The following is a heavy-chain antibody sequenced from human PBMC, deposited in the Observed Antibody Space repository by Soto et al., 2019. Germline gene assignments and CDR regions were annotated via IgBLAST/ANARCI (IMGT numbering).Heavy chain of an antibody. J-gene: IGHJ3*02. CDR1: GDSVSSNSAA. CDR3: ARYYDSSGPDAFDI. Sequence: SQTLSLTCAISGDSVSSNSAAWNWIRQCPSRGLEWLGRTYYRSKWYNDYAVSVKSRITINPDTSKNQFSLQLNSVTPEDTAVYYCARYYDSSGPDAFDIWGQGTMVTVSS. D-gene: IGHD3-22*01. V-gene: IGHV6-1*01. CDR2: TYYRSKWYN.